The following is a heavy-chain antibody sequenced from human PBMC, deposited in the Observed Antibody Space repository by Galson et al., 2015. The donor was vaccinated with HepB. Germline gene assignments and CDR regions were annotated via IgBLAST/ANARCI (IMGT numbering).Heavy chain of an antibody. CDR1: GYTFTSYS. D-gene: IGHD3-16*02. Sequence: SVKVSCKASGYTFTSYSMHWVRQAPGQGLEWMGWINANSGGTNYAQKFQGRVTMTRDTSTSTAYMELSRLRSDDTAVYYCAREEIGVYVWTSYRCYWYFDVWGRGTLVTVSS. J-gene: IGHJ2*01. CDR3: AREEIGVYVWTSYRCYWYFDV. V-gene: IGHV1-2*02. CDR2: INANSGGT.